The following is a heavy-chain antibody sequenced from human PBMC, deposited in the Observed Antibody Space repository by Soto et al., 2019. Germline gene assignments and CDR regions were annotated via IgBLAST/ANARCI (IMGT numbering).Heavy chain of an antibody. J-gene: IGHJ4*02. Sequence: PSETLSLTCAVYGGSFSGYYWSWIRQPPGKGLEWIGEINHSGSTNYNPSLKSRVTISVDTSKNQFSLKLSSVTAADTAVYYCARGGGDGHTYGYWGQGNLVTVSS. CDR3: ARGGGDGHTYGY. CDR1: GGSFSGYY. D-gene: IGHD3-10*01. CDR2: INHSGST. V-gene: IGHV4-34*01.